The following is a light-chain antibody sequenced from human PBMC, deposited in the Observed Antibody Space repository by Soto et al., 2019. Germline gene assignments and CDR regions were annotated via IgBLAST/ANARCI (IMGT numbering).Light chain of an antibody. Sequence: EIVLTQSPGTLSLSPGERATLSCRVSQSATSNYIAWYQQKPGQAPRLLIYGASSRATGIPDRFSGSGSGTDFTLTISRLEPADFAVYYCQRYGSSRPWTFGQGTKVEIK. CDR2: GAS. J-gene: IGKJ1*01. CDR1: QSATSNY. CDR3: QRYGSSRPWT. V-gene: IGKV3-20*01.